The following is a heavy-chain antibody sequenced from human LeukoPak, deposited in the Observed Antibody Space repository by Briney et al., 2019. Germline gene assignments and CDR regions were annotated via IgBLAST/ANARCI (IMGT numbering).Heavy chain of an antibody. D-gene: IGHD5-12*01. Sequence: SETLSLTCTVSGGSITSGEHYCSWIRQPPGKGLEWIGYVAYTGSTNYNPSLSSRVTMSVDTSKNQFSLKLSSVTAADTAVYYCARAVMIVATFWFDPWGRGTLVTVPS. J-gene: IGHJ5*02. CDR1: GGSITSGEHY. CDR2: VAYTGST. V-gene: IGHV4-30-4*01. CDR3: ARAVMIVATFWFDP.